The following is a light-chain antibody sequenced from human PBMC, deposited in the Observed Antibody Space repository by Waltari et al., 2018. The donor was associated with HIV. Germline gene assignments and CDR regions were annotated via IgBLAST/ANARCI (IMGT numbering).Light chain of an antibody. V-gene: IGLV10-54*01. J-gene: IGLJ3*02. CDR2: RNT. CDR1: SNNVAYQG. Sequence: QAGLTQPPSVSPDLRQTVTLTCTGDSNNVAYQGPAWLLQRPGPPPKILSYRNTFRPDGISERFSASRSGDTASLTITGLQPEDEGDYYCSAWDRTFSGGWLFGGGTRLTVL. CDR3: SAWDRTFSGGWL.